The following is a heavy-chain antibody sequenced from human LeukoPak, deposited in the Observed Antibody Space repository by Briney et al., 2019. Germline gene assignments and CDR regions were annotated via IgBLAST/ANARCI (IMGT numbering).Heavy chain of an antibody. J-gene: IGHJ4*02. CDR2: IYYSGST. V-gene: IGHV4-61*01. Sequence: SETLSLTCTVSGGSVSSGSYFWSWIRQPPGKGLEWIGNIYYSGSTYYNPSLKSRVTISVDTSKNQFSLKLSSVTAADTAVYYCARASVAGDFDYWGQGTLVTVSS. CDR3: ARASVAGDFDY. CDR1: GGSVSSGSYF. D-gene: IGHD6-19*01.